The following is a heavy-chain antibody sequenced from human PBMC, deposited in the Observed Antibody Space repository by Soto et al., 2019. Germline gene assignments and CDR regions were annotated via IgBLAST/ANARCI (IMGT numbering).Heavy chain of an antibody. V-gene: IGHV4-31*03. CDR3: ARERGV. D-gene: IGHD3-10*01. J-gene: IGHJ4*02. CDR1: GGSMSRGGYY. CDR2: IYYIGST. Sequence: QVQLQESGPGLVKPSQTLSLTCTVSGGSMSRGGYYWSWIRQHPGKGLEWIGYIYYIGSTYYNPSLKSRVTISVDTSKNPLPLKLSSVTAAVTAVYYCARERGVWGQGTLVTVSS.